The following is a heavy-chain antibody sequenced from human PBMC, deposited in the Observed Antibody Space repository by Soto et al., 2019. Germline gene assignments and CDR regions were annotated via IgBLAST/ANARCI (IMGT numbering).Heavy chain of an antibody. V-gene: IGHV4-34*01. J-gene: IGHJ4*02. CDR2: ISHSGST. Sequence: SETLSLTCAVSGGSFSAYHWTWIRQTPGKGLEWIGEISHSGSTNYKPSLKSRVTISADPSKKQFSLNLTSMTAADSGVYYCAKDQETFYYDSIDYWGRGTLVTVSS. CDR3: AKDQETFYYDSIDY. D-gene: IGHD3-22*01. CDR1: GGSFSAYH.